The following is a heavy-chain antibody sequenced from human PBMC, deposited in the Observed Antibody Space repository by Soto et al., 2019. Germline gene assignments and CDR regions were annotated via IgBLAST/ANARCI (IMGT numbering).Heavy chain of an antibody. CDR2: MLYSGLT. V-gene: IGHV4-39*01. CDR1: GYSVSSSDYY. Sequence: SETLSLTCSVSGYSVSSSDYYWAWLRQPPGKGLEWIGSMLYSGLTYYNSSLKSRGTLSVDTSKNQFSVRLNSVTASDTAVYYCAPLSVSLSGPYGIHVWGQGTTVTVSS. CDR3: APLSVSLSGPYGIHV. J-gene: IGHJ6*02. D-gene: IGHD2-15*01.